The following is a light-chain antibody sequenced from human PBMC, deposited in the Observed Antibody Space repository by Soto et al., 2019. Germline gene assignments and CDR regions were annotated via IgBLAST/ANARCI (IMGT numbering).Light chain of an antibody. CDR1: QSVSSTS. V-gene: IGKV3-20*01. Sequence: EIVLTQSPGTQSLSPGERATLSSRASQSVSSTSLAWYQQKPGQAPRLLIYGASSRATGIPDRFSGSGSGTDFTLTISRLEPEDFAVYYCQQYGSSSWTFGQGTKVEIK. CDR3: QQYGSSSWT. CDR2: GAS. J-gene: IGKJ1*01.